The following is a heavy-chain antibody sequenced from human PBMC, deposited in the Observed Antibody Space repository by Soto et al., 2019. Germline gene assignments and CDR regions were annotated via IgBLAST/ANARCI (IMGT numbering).Heavy chain of an antibody. D-gene: IGHD3-3*01. V-gene: IGHV3-30*18. CDR1: GFTFSSYG. CDR2: ISYDGSNK. J-gene: IGHJ4*02. CDR3: AKVFYWMAYYVFWGGWYFDY. Sequence: PGGSLRLSCAASGFTFSSYGMHWVRQATGKGLEWVAVISYDGSNKYYADSVKGRFTISRDNSKNTLYLQMNSLRAEDTAVYYCAKVFYWMAYYVFWGGWYFDYGGRGTLVPVPS.